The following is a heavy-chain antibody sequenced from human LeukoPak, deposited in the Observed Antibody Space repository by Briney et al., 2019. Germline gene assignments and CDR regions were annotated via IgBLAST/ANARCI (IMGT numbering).Heavy chain of an antibody. V-gene: IGHV4-39*01. Sequence: SEILSLTCTVSGGSITSSSYYWGWIRQPPGKGLEWIGSIYYSGSTYYNPSLKSRVTISVDTSKNQFSLKLSSVTAADTAVYYCARNLIASTIHWGQGTLVTVSS. CDR1: GGSITSSSYY. J-gene: IGHJ4*02. D-gene: IGHD5/OR15-5a*01. CDR3: ARNLIASTIH. CDR2: IYYSGST.